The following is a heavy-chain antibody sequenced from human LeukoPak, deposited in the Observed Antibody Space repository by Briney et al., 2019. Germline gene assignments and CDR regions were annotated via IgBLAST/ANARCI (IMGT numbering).Heavy chain of an antibody. CDR2: INPNSGGT. CDR1: GYTFTGYY. V-gene: IGHV1-2*02. J-gene: IGHJ4*01. D-gene: IGHD3-10*01. Sequence: GASVKVSCKASGYTFTGYYMHWVRQAPGQGLEWMGWINPNSGGTNYAQKFQGRVTMTRDTSISTAYMELSRLRSDDTATYYSARDKDRYGAGPFDHRGQGTLVIVSS. CDR3: ARDKDRYGAGPFDH.